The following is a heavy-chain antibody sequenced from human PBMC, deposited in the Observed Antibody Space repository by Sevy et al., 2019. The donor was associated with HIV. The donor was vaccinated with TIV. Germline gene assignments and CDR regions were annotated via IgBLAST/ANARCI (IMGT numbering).Heavy chain of an antibody. D-gene: IGHD5-12*01. CDR1: GFTFSNYD. Sequence: GEALKISCAASGFTFSNYDMNWVRQAPGKGAEWGSYISSDSSSLYYADPVKGRLTISRYNAKNSLYVQMNRLRAEDTAVYYCAREGGYTDQGMDVWGQGTTVTVSS. J-gene: IGHJ6*02. CDR2: ISSDSSSL. CDR3: AREGGYTDQGMDV. V-gene: IGHV3-48*01.